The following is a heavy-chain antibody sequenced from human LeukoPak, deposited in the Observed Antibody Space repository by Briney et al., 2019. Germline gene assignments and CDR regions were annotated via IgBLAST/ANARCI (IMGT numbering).Heavy chain of an antibody. Sequence: PSETLSLTCTVSGGSISSSSYYWGWIRQPPGKGLEWIGSIYYSGSTYYNPSLKSRVTISVDTSKNQFSLKLSSVTAADTAVYYCARHDPVVTMVRGVGSFDYRGQGTLVTVSS. V-gene: IGHV4-39*01. CDR3: ARHDPVVTMVRGVGSFDY. J-gene: IGHJ4*02. CDR2: IYYSGST. D-gene: IGHD3-10*01. CDR1: GGSISSSSYY.